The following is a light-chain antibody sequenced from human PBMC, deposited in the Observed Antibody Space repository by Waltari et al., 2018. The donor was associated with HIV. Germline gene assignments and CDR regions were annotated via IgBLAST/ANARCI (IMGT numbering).Light chain of an antibody. CDR3: CSYAGSYTLV. CDR1: SSDVGGSNY. CDR2: DVS. J-gene: IGLJ2*01. Sequence: QSALTQPRSVSGSPGQSVTISCTGTSSDVGGSNYVSWYQQHPGKAPKLMIYDVSKRPSGGPYLFSGSKSGNTASLTISGLQAEDEADYYCCSYAGSYTLVVGGGPKLTVL. V-gene: IGLV2-11*01.